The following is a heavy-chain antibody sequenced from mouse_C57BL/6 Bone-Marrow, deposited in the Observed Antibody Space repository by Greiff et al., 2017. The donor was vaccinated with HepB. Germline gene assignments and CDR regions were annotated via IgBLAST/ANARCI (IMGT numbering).Heavy chain of an antibody. Sequence: EVHLVESGAELVRPGASVKLSCTASGFNIKDDYMHWVKQRPEKGLEWIGWIDPENGDTEYASKFQGKATITADTSSNTAYLQLSSLTSEDTAVYYCTTREWYPCAYWGQGTLVTVSA. CDR3: TTREWYPCAY. V-gene: IGHV14-4*01. CDR1: GFNIKDDY. J-gene: IGHJ3*01. CDR2: IDPENGDT. D-gene: IGHD2-1*01.